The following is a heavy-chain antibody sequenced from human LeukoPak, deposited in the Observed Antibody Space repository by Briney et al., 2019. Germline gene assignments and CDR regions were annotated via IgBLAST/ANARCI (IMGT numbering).Heavy chain of an antibody. CDR2: VNDRGST. CDR3: ARGVVSGRFGDYYYYMDV. Sequence: PPETLSLTCAVYGGSFSGHYWTWIRQPPGKGLQWIGEVNDRGSTNYNPSLKSRLTISEDKSKKQFSLRLPSVTAADTAVYYCARGVVSGRFGDYYYYMDVWGKETTVTVSS. V-gene: IGHV4-34*01. J-gene: IGHJ6*03. CDR1: GGSFSGHY. D-gene: IGHD3-16*01.